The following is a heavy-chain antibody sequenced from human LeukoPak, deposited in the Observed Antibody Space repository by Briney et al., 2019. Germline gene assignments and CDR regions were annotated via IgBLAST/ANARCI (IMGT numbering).Heavy chain of an antibody. CDR2: INHSGST. CDR1: GGSFSGYY. CDR3: ARGMITFGGVIAAFDY. J-gene: IGHJ4*02. Sequence: SETLSLTCAVYGGSFSGYYWSWIRQPPGKGLEWIGEINHSGSTNYNPSLKSRVTISVDTSKNQFSLKLSSVTAADTAVYYCARGMITFGGVIAAFDYWGQGTLVTVSS. V-gene: IGHV4-34*01. D-gene: IGHD3-16*02.